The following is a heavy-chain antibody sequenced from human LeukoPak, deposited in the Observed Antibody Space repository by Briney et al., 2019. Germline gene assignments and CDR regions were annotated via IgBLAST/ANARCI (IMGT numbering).Heavy chain of an antibody. Sequence: GGSLRLSCAASGFTFSNAWMSWVRQAPGKGLEWVGRIKSKTDGGTTDYAAPVKGRFTISRDDSKNTLYLQMNSLKTEDTAVYYCAKARGSSVYEQFDYWGQGTQVTVSP. D-gene: IGHD5/OR15-5a*01. CDR2: IKSKTDGGTT. CDR1: GFTFSNAW. V-gene: IGHV3-15*01. J-gene: IGHJ4*02. CDR3: AKARGSSVYEQFDY.